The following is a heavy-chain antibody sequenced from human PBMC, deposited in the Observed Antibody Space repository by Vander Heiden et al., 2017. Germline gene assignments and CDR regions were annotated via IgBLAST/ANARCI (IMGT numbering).Heavy chain of an antibody. CDR1: GGTFSSYA. V-gene: IGHV1-69*01. CDR3: ALYGPYYYGMDV. J-gene: IGHJ6*02. CDR2: IIPIFGTA. Sequence: QVQLVQTGAEVKKPGSSVQVSCKASGGTFSSYAISWVRQAPRQGLEWMGGIIPIFGTANYAQKFQGRVTITADESTSTAYMELSSLRSEDTAVYYCALYGPYYYGMDVWGQGTTVTVSS. D-gene: IGHD3-10*01.